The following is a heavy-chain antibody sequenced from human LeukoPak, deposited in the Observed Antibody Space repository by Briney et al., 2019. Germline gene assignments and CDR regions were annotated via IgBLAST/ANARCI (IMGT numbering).Heavy chain of an antibody. CDR1: GFTFRSAW. V-gene: IGHV3-15*01. D-gene: IGHD3-10*01. J-gene: IGHJ4*02. CDR2: IKSKTDGGTT. CDR3: TTDQVVRGVTNDY. Sequence: PGGSLRLSCVASGFTFRSAWMNWVRQAPGRGLERVGRIKSKTDGGTTDYAAPVKGRFTISRDDSKTTLYLQMNSLQTENTAVYYCTTDQVVRGVTNDYWGQGTLVTVSS.